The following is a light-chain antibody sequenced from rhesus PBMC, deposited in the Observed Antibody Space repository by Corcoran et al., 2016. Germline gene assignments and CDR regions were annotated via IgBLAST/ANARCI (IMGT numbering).Light chain of an antibody. CDR2: KVS. J-gene: IGKJ2*01. Sequence: DVVMTQSPLALPITPGQPASISCRSSQSLVHSNGNTYLSWFQQKPGQPPSLLIFKVSNRYSGVPDRFRGNRAGTDFTLKISRVEAEDVGVYYCMQNTHIPYSFGQGTKVEIK. CDR1: QSLVHSNGNTY. CDR3: MQNTHIPYS. V-gene: IGKV2-65*01.